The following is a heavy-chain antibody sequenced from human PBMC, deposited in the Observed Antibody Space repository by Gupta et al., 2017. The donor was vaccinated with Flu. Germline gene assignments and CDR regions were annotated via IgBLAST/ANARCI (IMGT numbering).Heavy chain of an antibody. CDR3: TTDSSGGITFDI. V-gene: IGHV3-15*01. Sequence: EGQLVESGGGLVEPGVFLRLSGAASGFSFIDAYMNWVRQAPGKGLEWVGRLKSHADGGTTDYGPPVKGRFTISRDDSKNTLFLEMRSLQAEDTAMYFCTTDSSGGITFDIWGQGTMVTVSS. CDR2: LKSHADGGTT. D-gene: IGHD3-16*01. CDR1: GFSFIDAY. J-gene: IGHJ3*02.